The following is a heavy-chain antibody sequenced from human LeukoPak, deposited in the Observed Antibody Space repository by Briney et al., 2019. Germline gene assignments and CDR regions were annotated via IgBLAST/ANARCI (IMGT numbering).Heavy chain of an antibody. J-gene: IGHJ4*02. Sequence: SVKVSCKASGGTFSSYAISWVRQAPGQGLEWMRRIIPILGIANYAQKFQGRVTITADKSTSTAYMELSSLRSEDTAVYYCASGKEAAAIDYWGQGTLVTVSS. CDR2: IIPILGIA. V-gene: IGHV1-69*04. CDR3: ASGKEAAAIDY. D-gene: IGHD6-13*01. CDR1: GGTFSSYA.